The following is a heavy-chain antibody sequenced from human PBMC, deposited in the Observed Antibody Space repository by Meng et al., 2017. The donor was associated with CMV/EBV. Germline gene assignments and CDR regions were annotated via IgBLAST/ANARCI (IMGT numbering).Heavy chain of an antibody. D-gene: IGHD3-10*01. CDR1: GFTFSSYS. CDR3: ARGESGDLLWFGSSYPAGFDP. Sequence: GESLKISCAASGFTFSSYSMTWVRQAPGQGLEWVSSISSSSSYIYYADSVKGRFTISRDNAKNSLYLQMNSLRAEDTAVYYCARGESGDLLWFGSSYPAGFDPWGQGTLVTVSS. V-gene: IGHV3-21*01. CDR2: ISSSSSYI. J-gene: IGHJ5*02.